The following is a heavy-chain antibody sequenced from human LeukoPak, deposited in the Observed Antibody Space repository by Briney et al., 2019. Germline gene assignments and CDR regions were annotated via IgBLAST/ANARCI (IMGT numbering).Heavy chain of an antibody. CDR1: GFTFSSYS. D-gene: IGHD4-17*01. V-gene: IGHV3-48*01. Sequence: GGSLRLSCVASGFTFSSYSMNWVRQAPGKGLGWVSYISSSSTIYYADSVKGRFTISRDNAKNSLYLQMNSLRAEDTAVYYCARDLIYGDYVIGIDYWGQGTLVTVSS. J-gene: IGHJ4*02. CDR3: ARDLIYGDYVIGIDY. CDR2: ISSSSTI.